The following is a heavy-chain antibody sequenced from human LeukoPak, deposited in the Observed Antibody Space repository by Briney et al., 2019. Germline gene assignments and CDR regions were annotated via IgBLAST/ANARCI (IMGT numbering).Heavy chain of an antibody. V-gene: IGHV1-18*01. CDR1: GHTFTSYG. Sequence: ASVKVSCKASGHTFTSYGISWVRQAPGQGLEWMGWISAYNGNTNYAQKLQGRVTMTTDTSTSTAYMELRSLRSDDTAVYYCARDRQLLDAFDIWGQGTMVTVSS. D-gene: IGHD5-24*01. J-gene: IGHJ3*02. CDR3: ARDRQLLDAFDI. CDR2: ISAYNGNT.